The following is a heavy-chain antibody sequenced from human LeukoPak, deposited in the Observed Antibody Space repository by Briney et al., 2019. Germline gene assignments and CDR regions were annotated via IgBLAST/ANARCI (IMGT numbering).Heavy chain of an antibody. CDR1: GFTFSSYC. V-gene: IGHV3-21*01. CDR3: ARVTMTDKRYYFDY. D-gene: IGHD3-22*01. J-gene: IGHJ4*02. CDR2: ISSSSYI. Sequence: GGSLRLSCAASGFTFSSYCMSWVRQAPGKGLEWVSSISSSSYIYYADSVKGRFTISRDNAKNSLYLQMNSLRAEDTAVYYCARVTMTDKRYYFDYWGQGTLVTVSS.